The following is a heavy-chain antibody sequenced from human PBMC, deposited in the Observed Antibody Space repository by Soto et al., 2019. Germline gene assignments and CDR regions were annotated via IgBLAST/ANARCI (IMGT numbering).Heavy chain of an antibody. D-gene: IGHD1-7*01. Sequence: GGSLRLSCAASGFTFSSYAMNWVRQAPGKGLEKVSAISGSGGSTYYADSVKGRFTISRDSSKNTLYLQMNSLGAEDTAVYYCAKGNSWSPALVLDIWGQGTMVTVSS. CDR2: ISGSGGST. CDR3: AKGNSWSPALVLDI. J-gene: IGHJ3*02. CDR1: GFTFSSYA. V-gene: IGHV3-23*01.